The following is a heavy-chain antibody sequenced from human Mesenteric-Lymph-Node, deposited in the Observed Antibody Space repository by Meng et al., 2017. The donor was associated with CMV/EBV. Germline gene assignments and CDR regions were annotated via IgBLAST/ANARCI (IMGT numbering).Heavy chain of an antibody. D-gene: IGHD6-6*01. CDR1: GFTFSNFW. Sequence: GGSLRLSCAASGFTFSNFWMSWVRQAPGKGLEWVANIKQDGSVKYYVDSVKGRFAISRDNAKNTLYLQMNSLRAEDTAVYYCARVLAAHCDCWGQGTLVTVSS. CDR3: ARVLAAHCDC. V-gene: IGHV3-7*03. CDR2: IKQDGSVK. J-gene: IGHJ4*02.